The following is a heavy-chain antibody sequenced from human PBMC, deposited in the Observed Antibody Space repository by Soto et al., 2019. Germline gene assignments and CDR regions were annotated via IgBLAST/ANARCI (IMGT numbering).Heavy chain of an antibody. Sequence: QVQLVESGGGVVQPGRSLRLSCAASGFTFSNYGMHWVRQAPGKGLEWVAVISYHGSDKYYADSVKGRFTISRDNSKNTLYLQMDTLRAEDPAVYYCPKDHLTTTVTTVGYWGREPWSPSPQ. CDR3: PKDHLTTTVTTVGY. CDR1: GFTFSNYG. D-gene: IGHD4-17*01. V-gene: IGHV3-30*18. J-gene: IGHJ4*02. CDR2: ISYHGSDK.